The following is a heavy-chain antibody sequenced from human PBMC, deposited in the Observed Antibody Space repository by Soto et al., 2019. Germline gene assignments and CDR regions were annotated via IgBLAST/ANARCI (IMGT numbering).Heavy chain of an antibody. J-gene: IGHJ5*02. CDR1: GYSIRNGNY. CDR3: ARLGTYCGGDCHSPPP. Sequence: SETLSLTCAVSGYSIRNGNYWGWIRQPPGKGLEWIGSVYHSGYTYYNPSLKSRVTLSVDASKNLFSLNLSSVSAADTAVYYCARLGTYCGGDCHSPPPWGQGTLVTVSS. V-gene: IGHV4-38-2*01. CDR2: VYHSGYT. D-gene: IGHD2-21*02.